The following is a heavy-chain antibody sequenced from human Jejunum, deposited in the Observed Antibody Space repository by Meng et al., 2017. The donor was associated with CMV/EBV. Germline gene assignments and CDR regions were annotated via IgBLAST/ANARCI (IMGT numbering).Heavy chain of an antibody. J-gene: IGHJ6*02. V-gene: IGHV3-7*01. Sequence: TFSSYWMTWVRQAPGKGLEWVANIRQDGGEKYYVDSVKGRFTISRDNAKDSLYLQMNSLRAEDTAVYYCARVVGLGRLPDHYGMDVWGQGTTVTVSS. D-gene: IGHD7-27*01. CDR3: ARVVGLGRLPDHYGMDV. CDR2: IRQDGGEK. CDR1: TFSSYW.